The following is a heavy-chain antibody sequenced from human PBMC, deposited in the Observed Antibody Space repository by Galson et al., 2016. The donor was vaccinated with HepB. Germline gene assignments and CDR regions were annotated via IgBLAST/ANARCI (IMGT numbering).Heavy chain of an antibody. Sequence: QSGAEVKKAGESLKISCEGSGYMFRYQWIGWVRQMPGKGLEWMGTIFLADSDTKYSQSFQGQVTISADISISTTYLQWNSLKASDTAMYYCVKPGGEDDWGQGTQVTVSS. CDR2: IFLADSDT. CDR3: VKPGGEDD. V-gene: IGHV5-51*01. CDR1: GYMFRYQW. D-gene: IGHD3-16*01. J-gene: IGHJ4*02.